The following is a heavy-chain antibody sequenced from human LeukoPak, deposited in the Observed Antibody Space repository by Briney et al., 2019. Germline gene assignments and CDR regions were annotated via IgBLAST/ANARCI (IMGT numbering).Heavy chain of an antibody. CDR1: GFTFDDYA. Sequence: GGSLRLSCAASGFTFDDYAMHWVRQAPGKGLEWVSGISWNSGSIGYADSVKGRFTISRDNARNPLYLQMNSLRPEDTAFYYCAKDLELRRFLGYFDYWGQGTLVTVS. J-gene: IGHJ4*02. CDR2: ISWNSGSI. D-gene: IGHD1-26*01. V-gene: IGHV3-9*01. CDR3: AKDLELRRFLGYFDY.